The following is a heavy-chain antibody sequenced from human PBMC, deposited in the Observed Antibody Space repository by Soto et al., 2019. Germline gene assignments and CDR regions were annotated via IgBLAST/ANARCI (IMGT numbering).Heavy chain of an antibody. D-gene: IGHD6-13*01. CDR1: GFTFSSYA. CDR2: ISGSGGST. V-gene: IGHV3-23*01. Sequence: GGSLRLSCAASGFTFSSYAMSWVRQAPGKGLEWVSAISGSGGSTYYADSVKGRFTISRDNSKNTLYLQMNSLRAEDTAVYYCAKDLYSSSWPAEYFQHWGQGTLVTVYS. CDR3: AKDLYSSSWPAEYFQH. J-gene: IGHJ1*01.